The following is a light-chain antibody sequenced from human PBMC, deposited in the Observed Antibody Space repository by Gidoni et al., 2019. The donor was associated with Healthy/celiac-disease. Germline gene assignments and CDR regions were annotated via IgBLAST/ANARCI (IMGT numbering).Light chain of an antibody. J-gene: IGLJ2*01. Sequence: SYELTQPPSVSVSPGHTASITCSGDKLGDKYACWYQQKTGQSPVLVIYQDNKRPSGIPERFSGSNSGNTATLTISGTQAMDEADYYCQAWDTNAAGFGGGTKLTVL. CDR3: QAWDTNAAG. CDR2: QDN. CDR1: KLGDKY. V-gene: IGLV3-1*01.